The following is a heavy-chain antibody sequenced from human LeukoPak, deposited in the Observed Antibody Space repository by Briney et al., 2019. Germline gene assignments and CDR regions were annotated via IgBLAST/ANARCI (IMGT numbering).Heavy chain of an antibody. CDR2: IYYSGST. CDR1: GGSISGTPYY. J-gene: IGHJ4*02. Sequence: SETLSLTCAISGGSISGTPYYWGWIRQPPGKGLEWIGSIYYSGSTYYNPSLKSRLTISVDTSKNQFSLKLSSVTAADAAVYYCARASTIFGHFAYWGRGTLVTVSS. V-gene: IGHV4-39*07. CDR3: ARASTIFGHFAY. D-gene: IGHD3-3*01.